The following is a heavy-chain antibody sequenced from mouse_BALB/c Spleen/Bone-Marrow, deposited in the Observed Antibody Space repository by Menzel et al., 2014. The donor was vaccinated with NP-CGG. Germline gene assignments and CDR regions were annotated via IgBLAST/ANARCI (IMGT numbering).Heavy chain of an antibody. CDR2: IWAGGST. CDR1: GFSLTSYG. Sequence: VQGVESGPGLVAPSQSLSITCTVSGFSLTSYGVHWVRQPPGKGLEWLGVIWAGGSTNYNSALMSRLSISKDNSKSQVFLKMNSLQTDDTAMYYCAREYYGNGYAMDYWGQGTSVTVSS. D-gene: IGHD2-1*01. J-gene: IGHJ4*01. CDR3: AREYYGNGYAMDY. V-gene: IGHV2-9*02.